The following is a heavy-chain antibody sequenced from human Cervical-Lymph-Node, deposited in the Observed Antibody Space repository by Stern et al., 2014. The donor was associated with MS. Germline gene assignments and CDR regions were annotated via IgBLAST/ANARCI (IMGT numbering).Heavy chain of an antibody. CDR3: AKDSGYSSDWKYYFDY. CDR1: GFTFSSYG. CDR2: ISYDGSNK. D-gene: IGHD6-19*01. V-gene: IGHV3-30*18. Sequence: VHLVESGGGVVQPGRSLRLSCAASGFTFSSYGMHWVRQAPGKGLEWVAVISYDGSNKYYADSVKGRFTISRDNSKNTLYLQMNSLRTEDMAVYYCAKDSGYSSDWKYYFDYWGQGTLVTVSS. J-gene: IGHJ4*02.